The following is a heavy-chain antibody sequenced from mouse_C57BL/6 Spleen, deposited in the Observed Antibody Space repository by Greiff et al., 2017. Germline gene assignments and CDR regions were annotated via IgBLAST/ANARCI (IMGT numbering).Heavy chain of an antibody. CDR2: IYPGDGDT. J-gene: IGHJ4*01. CDR3: ARNEAHAMDY. V-gene: IGHV1-80*01. CDR1: GYAFSSYW. Sequence: VQRVESGAELVKPGASVKISCKASGYAFSSYWMNWVKQRPGKGLEWIGQIYPGDGDTNYNGKFKGKATLTADKSSSTAYMQLSSLTSEDSAVYFCARNEAHAMDYWGQGTSVTVSS.